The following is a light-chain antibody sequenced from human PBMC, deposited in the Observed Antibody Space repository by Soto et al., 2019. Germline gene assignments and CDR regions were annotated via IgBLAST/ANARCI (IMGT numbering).Light chain of an antibody. J-gene: IGKJ5*01. V-gene: IGKV2-28*01. CDR1: QSLLHSTGNNY. Sequence: DIVMTQSPLSLPVTPGEPAAISCRTSQSLLHSTGNNYLNWYLQKPGQSPQLLIYLGSNRASGVPDRFSGSGSGTDFTLKINRVEAEDVGVYYCLRSLQTPPTFGQGTRLEIK. CDR2: LGS. CDR3: LRSLQTPPT.